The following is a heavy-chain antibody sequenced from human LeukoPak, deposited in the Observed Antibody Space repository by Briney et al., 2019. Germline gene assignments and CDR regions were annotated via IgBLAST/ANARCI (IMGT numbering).Heavy chain of an antibody. V-gene: IGHV4-30-2*01. D-gene: IGHD5-18*01. CDR1: GGSISSGGYS. J-gene: IGHJ4*02. Sequence: PSETLSLTCAVSGGSISSGGYSWSWIRQPPGKGPEWIGCIYHSGSTYYNPSLKSRVTISVDTSKNQFSLKLSSVTAADTAVYYCARGSVDSPTKMYYFDYWGQGTLVTVSS. CDR3: ARGSVDSPTKMYYFDY. CDR2: IYHSGST.